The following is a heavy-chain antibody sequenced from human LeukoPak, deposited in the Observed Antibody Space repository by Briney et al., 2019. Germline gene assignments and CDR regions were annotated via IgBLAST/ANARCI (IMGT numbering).Heavy chain of an antibody. V-gene: IGHV4-34*01. CDR3: ARDRCSGDSCYPYYFDY. J-gene: IGHJ4*02. Sequence: SETLSLTCAGYGGSFSGYYWSWIRQPPGKGLEWIGEINHSGSTNYNPSLKSRVTISVDTSKNQFSLKLSSVTAADTAVYYCARDRCSGDSCYPYYFDYWGQGTLVTVSS. CDR1: GGSFSGYY. D-gene: IGHD2-15*01. CDR2: INHSGST.